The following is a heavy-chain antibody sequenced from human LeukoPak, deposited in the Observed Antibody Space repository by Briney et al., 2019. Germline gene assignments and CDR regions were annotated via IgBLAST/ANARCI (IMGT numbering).Heavy chain of an antibody. CDR1: GFTFSDYH. V-gene: IGHV3-11*01. D-gene: IGHD6-19*01. CDR3: AGRTGMTLPGWLRVVDL. J-gene: IGHJ5*02. Sequence: GGSLRLSCAASGFTFSDYHMNWIRQAPGKGLEWLSHISSSGSTIYYTDSVKGRFTISRDNSKNSLYLQMNSLRDEDTAVYYCAGRTGMTLPGWLRVVDLWGQGTLVTVSS. CDR2: ISSSGSTI.